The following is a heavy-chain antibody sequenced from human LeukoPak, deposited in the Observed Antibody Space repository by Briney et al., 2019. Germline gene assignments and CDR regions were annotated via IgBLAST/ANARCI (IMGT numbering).Heavy chain of an antibody. Sequence: GGSLRLSCAASGFIFDDFGMTWVRQAPGKGLEWVSSINWNGDITPYADSVKGRFTISRDSAKNALYLQMNSLRPEDTALYSCTRDESGIDYWGQGTLVTVSS. V-gene: IGHV3-20*04. CDR3: TRDESGIDY. D-gene: IGHD1-1*01. CDR2: INWNGDIT. CDR1: GFIFDDFG. J-gene: IGHJ4*02.